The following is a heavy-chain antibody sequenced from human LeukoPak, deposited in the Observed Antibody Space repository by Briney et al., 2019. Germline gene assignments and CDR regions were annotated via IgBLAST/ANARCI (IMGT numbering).Heavy chain of an antibody. CDR2: ISYDGSNK. V-gene: IGHV3-30-3*01. Sequence: GGSLRLSCSASGFTFSSYAMRWVRQAPGKGLEWVAVISYDGSNKYYADSVKGQFTISRDNSKNTLYLQMNSLRAEDTAVYYCARDGVGATRWTEYFQHWGQGTLVTVSS. CDR3: ARDGVGATRWTEYFQH. CDR1: GFTFSSYA. D-gene: IGHD1-26*01. J-gene: IGHJ1*01.